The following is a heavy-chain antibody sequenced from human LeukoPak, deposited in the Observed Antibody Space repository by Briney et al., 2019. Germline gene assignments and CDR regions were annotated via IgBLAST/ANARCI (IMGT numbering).Heavy chain of an antibody. CDR3: AKDFRDIVVVDDAFDI. CDR1: GFTFSSYA. V-gene: IGHV3-23*01. J-gene: IGHJ3*02. CDR2: ISGSGGST. Sequence: GGSLRLSCAAPGFTFSSYAMSWVRQAPGKGLEWVSAISGSGGSTYYADSVKGRFTISRDNSKNTLYLQMNSLRAEDTAVYYCAKDFRDIVVVDDAFDIWGQGTMVTVSS. D-gene: IGHD2-15*01.